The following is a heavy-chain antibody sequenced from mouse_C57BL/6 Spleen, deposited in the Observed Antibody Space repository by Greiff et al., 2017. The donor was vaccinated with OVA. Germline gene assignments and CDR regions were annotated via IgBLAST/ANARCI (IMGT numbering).Heavy chain of an antibody. V-gene: IGHV1-55*01. CDR3: ARGGRYFSMDY. CDR2: IYPGSGST. J-gene: IGHJ4*01. D-gene: IGHD3-3*01. Sequence: VQLQQPGAELVKPGASVKLSCKASGYTFTSYWITWVKQRPGQGLEWIGDIYPGSGSTNYNEKFKSKATLTVDTSSSTAYMQLSSLTSEDSAVYYCARGGRYFSMDYWGQGTSVTVSS. CDR1: GYTFTSYW.